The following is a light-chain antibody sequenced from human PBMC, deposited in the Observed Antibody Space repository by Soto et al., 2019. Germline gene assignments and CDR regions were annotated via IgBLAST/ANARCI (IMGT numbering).Light chain of an antibody. CDR3: ASWDDRLGAVI. J-gene: IGLJ2*01. CDR1: SSDVGSYNL. CDR2: EGS. V-gene: IGLV2-23*01. Sequence: QSALTQPASVSGSPGQSITISCTGTSSDVGSYNLVSWYQQHPGKAPKLMIYEGSKRPSGVSNRFSGSKSGNTASLTISGLQAEDEADYYCASWDDRLGAVIFGGGTKVTVL.